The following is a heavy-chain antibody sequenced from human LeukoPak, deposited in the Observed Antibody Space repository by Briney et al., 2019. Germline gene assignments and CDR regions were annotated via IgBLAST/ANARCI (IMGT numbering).Heavy chain of an antibody. J-gene: IGHJ4*02. CDR3: ARAECYYDSSGYLY. CDR1: GGSISSYY. V-gene: IGHV4-59*01. Sequence: SETLSLTCTVSGGSISSYYWSWIRQPPGKGLEWIGYIYYSGSTNYNPSLKSRVTISVDTSKNQFSLKLSSVTAADTAVYYCARAECYYDSSGYLYWGQGTLVTVSS. D-gene: IGHD3-22*01. CDR2: IYYSGST.